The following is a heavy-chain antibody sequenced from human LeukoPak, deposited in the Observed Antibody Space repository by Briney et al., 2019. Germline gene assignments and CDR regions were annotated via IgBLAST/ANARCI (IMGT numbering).Heavy chain of an antibody. CDR3: ERDKECYWSSTSCSRGDKWCDS. Sequence: GSSVTVSCKASGYSFTSYGISWVRQAPGQGLEWMGWISAYNGDTNYAQKLQGSVTMTTDTSTSTTYMELRSLRSDDTALYSGERDKECYWSSTSCSRGDKWCDSWGQGTLVTVSS. CDR2: ISAYNGDT. D-gene: IGHD2-2*01. V-gene: IGHV1-18*01. J-gene: IGHJ5*01. CDR1: GYSFTSYG.